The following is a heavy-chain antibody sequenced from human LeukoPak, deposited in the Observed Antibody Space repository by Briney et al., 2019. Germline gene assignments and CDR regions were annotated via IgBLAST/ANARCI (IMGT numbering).Heavy chain of an antibody. D-gene: IGHD5-18*01. CDR2: IYYSGST. J-gene: IGHJ4*02. CDR1: GGSISSYY. CDR3: ARDHVDTGMDY. V-gene: IGHV4-59*12. Sequence: SETLSLTCTVSGGSISSYYWSWIRQPPGKGLEWIGYIYYSGSTNYNPSLKSRVTISVDTSKNQFSLKLSSVTAADTAVYYCARDHVDTGMDYWGQGTLVTVSS.